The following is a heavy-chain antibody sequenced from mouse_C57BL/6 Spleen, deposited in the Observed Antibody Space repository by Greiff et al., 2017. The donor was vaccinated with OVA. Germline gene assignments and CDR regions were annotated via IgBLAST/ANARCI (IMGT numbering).Heavy chain of an antibody. V-gene: IGHV1-74*01. CDR2: IHPSDSDT. D-gene: IGHD1-1*01. J-gene: IGHJ2*01. CDR1: GYTFTSYW. Sequence: QVQLQQPGAELVKPGASVKVSCKASGYTFTSYWMHWVKQRPGQGLEWIGRIHPSDSDTNYNQKFKGKATLTVDKSSSTASMQLSSLTSEDSAVYYCAIEGPFTTVVANFDYWGQGTTLTVSS. CDR3: AIEGPFTTVVANFDY.